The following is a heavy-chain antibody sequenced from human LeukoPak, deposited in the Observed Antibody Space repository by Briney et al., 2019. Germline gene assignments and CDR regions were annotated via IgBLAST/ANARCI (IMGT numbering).Heavy chain of an antibody. CDR3: ARGDYDILS. J-gene: IGHJ4*02. CDR2: IYSGGST. CDR1: GFTLSSNY. D-gene: IGHD3-9*01. V-gene: IGHV3-66*01. Sequence: GGSLRLSCAASGFTLSSNYMSWVRQAPGKGLGWGSVIYSGGSTYYTDSVKGRFTISRDNSKNTLYLQMNSLRAEDTAVYYCARGDYDILSWGQGTLVTVSS.